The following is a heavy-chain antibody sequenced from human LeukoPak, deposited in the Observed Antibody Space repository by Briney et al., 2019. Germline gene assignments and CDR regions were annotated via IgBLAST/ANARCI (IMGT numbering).Heavy chain of an antibody. Sequence: GGSLRLSCAASGFTFSTYWMHWVRQAPGKGLVWVSRVSADGSSTTYADSVKGRFTISRDNAKNTLYLQMNSLRAEDTAIYYCARGPISSNPGAWGQGTLVTVSS. CDR1: GFTFSTYW. CDR3: ARGPISSNPGA. J-gene: IGHJ5*02. V-gene: IGHV3-74*01. D-gene: IGHD2-2*01. CDR2: VSADGSST.